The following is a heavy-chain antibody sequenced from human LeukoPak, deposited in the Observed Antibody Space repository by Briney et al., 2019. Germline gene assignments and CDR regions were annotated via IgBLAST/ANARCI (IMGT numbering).Heavy chain of an antibody. V-gene: IGHV3-23*01. D-gene: IGHD3-9*01. CDR1: GFTFSSYA. CDR3: AKDERILRYFDWLSRSDY. J-gene: IGHJ4*02. Sequence: TGGSLRLSCAASGFTFSSYAMSWVRQAPGKGLEWVSAISGSGGSTYYADSVKGRFTISRDNSKNTLYLRMNSLRAEDTAVYYCAKDERILRYFDWLSRSDYWGQGTLVTVSS. CDR2: ISGSGGST.